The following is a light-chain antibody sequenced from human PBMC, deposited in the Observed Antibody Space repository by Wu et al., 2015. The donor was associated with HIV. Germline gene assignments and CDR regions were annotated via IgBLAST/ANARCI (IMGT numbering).Light chain of an antibody. CDR3: QKYNSAPLT. J-gene: IGKJ4*01. V-gene: IGKV1-27*01. Sequence: DIKMTQSPSSLSASVGDRIIITCRASQDIGDSVAWYQEIPGKVPKLLIYATSTLYSGVPSRFSGSRSGADFTLTISPLQPEDVATYYCQKYNSAPLTFGGGTKVEI. CDR2: ATS. CDR1: QDIGDS.